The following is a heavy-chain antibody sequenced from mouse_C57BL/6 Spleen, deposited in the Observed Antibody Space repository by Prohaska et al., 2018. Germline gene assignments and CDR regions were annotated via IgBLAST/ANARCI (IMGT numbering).Heavy chain of an antibody. CDR2: INPDSSTI. V-gene: IGHV4-1*01. CDR1: GIDFSRYW. CDR3: ESPNWDWYFYV. D-gene: IGHD4-1*01. Sequence: EVKLLQSGGGLVQPGGSLKLSCAASGIDFSRYWLSWVRRAPGKGLEWIVEINPDSSTINYAPSLKDKFIIDRDNAKNTLYLEMSKVRSDDTALYYCESPNWDWYFYVWGTGTTVTVSS. J-gene: IGHJ1*03.